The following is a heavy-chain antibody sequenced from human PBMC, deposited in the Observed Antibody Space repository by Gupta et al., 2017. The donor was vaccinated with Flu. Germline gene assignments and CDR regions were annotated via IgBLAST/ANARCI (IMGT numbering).Heavy chain of an antibody. Sequence: QVQLQESGPGLVKPSQTLSLTCTVSGGSISSGGYYWSWIRQHPGKGLEWIGYIYYSWSTYYNPSLKSRVTISVETSKNQFSLKLSSVTAADTAVYYCARAHSPPSYYYDSSGRAAGAFDIWGQGTMVTVSS. CDR1: GGSISSGGYY. CDR3: ARAHSPPSYYYDSSGRAAGAFDI. D-gene: IGHD3-22*01. V-gene: IGHV4-31*03. CDR2: IYYSWST. J-gene: IGHJ3*02.